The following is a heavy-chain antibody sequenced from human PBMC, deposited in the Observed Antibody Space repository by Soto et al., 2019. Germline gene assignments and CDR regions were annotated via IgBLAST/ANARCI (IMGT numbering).Heavy chain of an antibody. Sequence: GGSLRLSCAASGFTCSNAWMRWVRQAPGKGLEWVGRIKSKTDGGTTDYAAPVRGRFTISRDDSKNTLYLQVNSLKTEDTAVYYCTTDSILAPLFHWGQGTLVTVSS. J-gene: IGHJ4*02. V-gene: IGHV3-15*01. CDR2: IKSKTDGGTT. CDR1: GFTCSNAW. D-gene: IGHD3-3*02. CDR3: TTDSILAPLFH.